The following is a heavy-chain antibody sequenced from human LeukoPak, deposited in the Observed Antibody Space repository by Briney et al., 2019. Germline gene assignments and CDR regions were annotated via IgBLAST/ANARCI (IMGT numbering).Heavy chain of an antibody. Sequence: GGSLRLSCAASGFTFSSYWMSWVRQAPGKGLGWVANIKQDGSEKYYVDSVKGRFTISRDNAKNSLYLQMNSLRAEDTALYYCAKGVGWFGEFPFGWYFDLWGRGTLVTVSS. D-gene: IGHD3-10*01. CDR2: IKQDGSEK. CDR1: GFTFSSYW. V-gene: IGHV3-7*03. CDR3: AKGVGWFGEFPFGWYFDL. J-gene: IGHJ2*01.